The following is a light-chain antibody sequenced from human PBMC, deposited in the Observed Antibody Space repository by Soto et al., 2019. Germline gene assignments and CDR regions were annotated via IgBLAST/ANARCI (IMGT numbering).Light chain of an antibody. V-gene: IGLV2-14*01. J-gene: IGLJ2*01. CDR3: SSYTSSSTRV. CDR1: SSDVGGYNY. Sequence: QCALTQPASVSGSPVQSITISCTGTSSDVGGYNYVSWYQQHPGKAPKLMIYDVSNRPSGVSNRFSGSKSGNTASLTISGLQAEDEADYYCSSYTSSSTRVFGGGTQLTFL. CDR2: DVS.